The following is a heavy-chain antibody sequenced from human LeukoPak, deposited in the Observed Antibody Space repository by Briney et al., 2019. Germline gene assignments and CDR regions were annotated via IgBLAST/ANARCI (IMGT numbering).Heavy chain of an antibody. Sequence: GSLRLSCAASGFTFSSYSMNWVRRAPGKGLEWVSSISSSSSYIYYADSVKGRFTISRDNAKNSLYLQMNSLRAEDTAVYYCARDQYSSWDYDILTGNYYYYGMDVWGQGTTVTVSS. CDR3: ARDQYSSWDYDILTGNYYYYGMDV. CDR2: ISSSSSYI. D-gene: IGHD3-9*01. CDR1: GFTFSSYS. V-gene: IGHV3-21*01. J-gene: IGHJ6*02.